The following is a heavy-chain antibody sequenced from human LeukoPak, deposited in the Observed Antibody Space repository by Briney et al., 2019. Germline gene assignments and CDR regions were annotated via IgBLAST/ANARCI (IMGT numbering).Heavy chain of an antibody. J-gene: IGHJ3*02. CDR3: ARDMRYGGNSKNDAFDI. CDR2: IYYSGST. D-gene: IGHD4-23*01. CDR1: GVTISSHY. V-gene: IGHV4-59*11. Sequence: SGTLSLTCTVSGVTISSHYWSWIRQAPGKGPEWVANIYYSGSTNYNPSLKSRVTISVDTSKNQFSLKLSSVTAADAAVYYCARDMRYGGNSKNDAFDIWGQGTMVTVSS.